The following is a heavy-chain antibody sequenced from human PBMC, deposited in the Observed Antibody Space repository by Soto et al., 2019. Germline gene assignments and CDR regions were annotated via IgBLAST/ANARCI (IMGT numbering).Heavy chain of an antibody. V-gene: IGHV3-7*01. Sequence: EVQLVESGGGFVQPGGSLRLSCAASGFTFDSYWMTWVRQAPGKGLEWVAHIKQDGGQTYYVDSVKGRFTISRDNAKTSLYLQMNSLRAEDTSVYFCARGCTGYDNWPPYYYYGMDVWGQGTTVTVSS. D-gene: IGHD5-12*01. CDR1: GFTFDSYW. CDR3: ARGCTGYDNWPPYYYYGMDV. J-gene: IGHJ6*02. CDR2: IKQDGGQT.